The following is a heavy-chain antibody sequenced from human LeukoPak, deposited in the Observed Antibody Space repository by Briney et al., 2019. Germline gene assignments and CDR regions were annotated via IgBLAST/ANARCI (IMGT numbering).Heavy chain of an antibody. CDR1: GYTFTDYY. CDR2: INPNSGGA. J-gene: IGHJ5*02. CDR3: ARERQQPGAWFDP. D-gene: IGHD6-13*01. Sequence: ASVKVSCKASGYTFTDYYIHWLRLAPGQGLEWMGWINPNSGGAIYAQKFQGRVTMTRDTSISTAYMELSRLRSDDTAVYYCARERQQPGAWFDPWGQGTLVTVSS. V-gene: IGHV1-2*02.